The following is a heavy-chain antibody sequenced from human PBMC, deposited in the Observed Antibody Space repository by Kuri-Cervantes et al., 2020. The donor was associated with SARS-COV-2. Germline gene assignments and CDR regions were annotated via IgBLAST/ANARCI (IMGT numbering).Heavy chain of an antibody. CDR1: RGSISSSSYY. J-gene: IGHJ5*02. CDR3: ARGAITMVRGVITRIWFTP. Sequence: SETLSLTCTVSRGSISSSSYYWGWIRQPPGNGLEWIGYIYYSGCTNYNPSLKSRVTVSVDTSKNQFSLKLSSVTAADTAVYYCARGAITMVRGVITRIWFTPWARGPL. CDR2: IYYSGCT. D-gene: IGHD3-10*01. V-gene: IGHV4-61*05.